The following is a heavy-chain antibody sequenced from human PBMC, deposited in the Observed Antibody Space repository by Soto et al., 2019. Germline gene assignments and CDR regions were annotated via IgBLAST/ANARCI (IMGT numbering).Heavy chain of an antibody. D-gene: IGHD2-2*01. J-gene: IGHJ6*03. CDR3: ARGLKRLLPAAKRGYMDV. Sequence: SETLSLTCAVYGGSFSGYYWSWIRQPPGKGLEWIGEINHNGSTNYNPSLKSRVTISVDTSKNQFSLKLSSVTAADTAVYYCARGLKRLLPAAKRGYMDVWGKGTTVTVSS. CDR2: INHNGST. V-gene: IGHV4-34*01. CDR1: GGSFSGYY.